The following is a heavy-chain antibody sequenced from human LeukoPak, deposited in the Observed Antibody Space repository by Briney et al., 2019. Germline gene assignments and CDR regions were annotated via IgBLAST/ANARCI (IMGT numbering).Heavy chain of an antibody. D-gene: IGHD3-10*01. CDR1: GFTFGSYA. V-gene: IGHV3-64D*06. Sequence: GGSLRLSCSASGFTFGSYAMHWVRQAPGKGLEHVSAISSNGGSTYYADSVKGRFSISRDSSKNTLYLQMSSLRAEDTAVYYCVKVDGEYGSGSYYFDNWGQGTLVTVS. CDR3: VKVDGEYGSGSYYFDN. J-gene: IGHJ4*02. CDR2: ISSNGGST.